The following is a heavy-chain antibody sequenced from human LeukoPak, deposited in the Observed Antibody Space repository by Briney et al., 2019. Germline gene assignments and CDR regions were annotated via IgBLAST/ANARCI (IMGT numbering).Heavy chain of an antibody. Sequence: PSETLSLTCTVSGGSISSSSYYWSWIRQPPGKGLEWIGYIYYSGSTNYNPSLKGRVTISVDTSKNQFSLKLSSLTAADTAVYYCARYSSSWYDYWGQGTLVTVSS. CDR3: ARYSSSWYDY. J-gene: IGHJ4*02. CDR1: GGSISSSSYY. D-gene: IGHD6-13*01. V-gene: IGHV4-61*05. CDR2: IYYSGST.